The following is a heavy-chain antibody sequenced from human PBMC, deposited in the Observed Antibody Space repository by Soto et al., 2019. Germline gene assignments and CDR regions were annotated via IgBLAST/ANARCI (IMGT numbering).Heavy chain of an antibody. CDR2: ISGSGENT. V-gene: IGHV3-23*01. D-gene: IGHD5-12*01. Sequence: EVQLLESGGDLVQPGGSLRLSCAASGFTFRSYAMGWVRQAPGKGLEWVSAISGSGENTHYADSVKGRFTISRDNSMNTLQLQMNSLRAEYTAVCFCAKRDGYNAFAYWGQGTLATVSS. CDR1: GFTFRSYA. CDR3: AKRDGYNAFAY. J-gene: IGHJ4*02.